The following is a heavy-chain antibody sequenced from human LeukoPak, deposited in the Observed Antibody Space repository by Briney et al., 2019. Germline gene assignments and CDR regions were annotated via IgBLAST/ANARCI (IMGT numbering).Heavy chain of an antibody. CDR1: GFTVSSNY. D-gene: IGHD5-24*01. J-gene: IGHJ4*02. V-gene: IGHV3-53*01. CDR3: ATGGRSGMAFDF. Sequence: PGGSLRLSCAASGFTVSSNYMAWVRQAPGKGLQWISFIYGGGNTLYADSVMGRFSISRDNSKFTLYLQMSSLRVEDTAVYYCATGGRSGMAFDFWGQGTLVTVSS. CDR2: IYGGGNT.